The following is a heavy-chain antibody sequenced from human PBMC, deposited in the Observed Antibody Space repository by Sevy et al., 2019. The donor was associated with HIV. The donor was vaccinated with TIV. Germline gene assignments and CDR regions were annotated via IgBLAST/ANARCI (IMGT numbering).Heavy chain of an antibody. Sequence: GGSLRLSCAASGFTFDSYAMHWVRQVAGKGLEWVSTISGTGYATYYADSVKGRFIISRDTSRNTLYLQMNSLRVEDSAVYFCAKDRVTVFGVALTFDSWGQGTLVTVSS. D-gene: IGHD3-3*01. CDR2: ISGTGYAT. CDR3: AKDRVTVFGVALTFDS. V-gene: IGHV3-23*01. CDR1: GFTFDSYA. J-gene: IGHJ4*02.